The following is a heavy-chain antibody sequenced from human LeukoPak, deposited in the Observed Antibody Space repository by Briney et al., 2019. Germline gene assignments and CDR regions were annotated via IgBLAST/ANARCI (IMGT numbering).Heavy chain of an antibody. V-gene: IGHV4-31*11. D-gene: IGHD2-2*01. CDR1: GGSFSGYY. CDR2: IYYSGST. J-gene: IGHJ4*02. Sequence: PSETLSLTCAVYGGSFSGYYWSWIRQHPGKGLEWIGYIYYSGSTYYNPSLKSRVTISVDTSKNQFSLKLSSVTAADTAVYYCARFIVVVPAAIYYFDYWGQGTLVTVSS. CDR3: ARFIVVVPAAIYYFDY.